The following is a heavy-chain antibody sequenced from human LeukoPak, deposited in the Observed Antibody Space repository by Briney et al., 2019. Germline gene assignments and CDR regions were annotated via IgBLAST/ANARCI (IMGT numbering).Heavy chain of an antibody. D-gene: IGHD3-22*01. J-gene: IGHJ4*02. CDR2: INPNSGGT. V-gene: IGHV1-2*02. Sequence: ASVKVSCKASGYTFTVYYMHWVRQAPGQGLEWMGWINPNSGGTNYAQKFQGRVTMTRDTSISTAYMELRRMRSDDTAVYYCARSSGYSPQDFDYWGQGTLVTVSS. CDR1: GYTFTVYY. CDR3: ARSSGYSPQDFDY.